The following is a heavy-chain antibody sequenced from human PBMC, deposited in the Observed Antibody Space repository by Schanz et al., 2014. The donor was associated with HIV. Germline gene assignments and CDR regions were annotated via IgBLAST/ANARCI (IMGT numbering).Heavy chain of an antibody. D-gene: IGHD5-18*01. CDR2: IKEDGIEK. CDR1: GFRFRSYW. Sequence: DVQLVESGGSLVQPGGSLRLSCAASGFRFRSYWMSWVRQAPGKGLERVANIKEDGIEKYYVDSVKGRFTISRDNAKNSLYVNMYSLRAEDTAVYFCAKSNGGDTAVVQYYFDYWGQGTLVSVSS. V-gene: IGHV3-7*01. J-gene: IGHJ4*02. CDR3: AKSNGGDTAVVQYYFDY.